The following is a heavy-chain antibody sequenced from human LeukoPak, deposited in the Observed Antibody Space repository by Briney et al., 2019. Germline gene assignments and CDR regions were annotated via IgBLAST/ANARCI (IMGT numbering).Heavy chain of an antibody. Sequence: GASVKVSCKASGGTFSSYAISWVRQAPGQGLEWMGGIIPIFGTANYAQKFQGRVTITADESTSTAYMELSSLRPEDTAVYYCARASLGTVVTPNGYFDYWGQGTLVTVSS. CDR3: ARASLGTVVTPNGYFDY. CDR2: IIPIFGTA. J-gene: IGHJ4*02. CDR1: GGTFSSYA. V-gene: IGHV1-69*13. D-gene: IGHD4-23*01.